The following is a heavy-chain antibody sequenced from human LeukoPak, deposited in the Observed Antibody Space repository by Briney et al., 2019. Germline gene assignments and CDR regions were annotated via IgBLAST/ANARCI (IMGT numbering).Heavy chain of an antibody. J-gene: IGHJ4*02. CDR3: ARQDGSGWYKYYFDY. D-gene: IGHD6-19*01. CDR2: INHSGST. V-gene: IGHV4-34*01. Sequence: PSETLSLTCAVYGGSFSGYYWSWIRQPPGKGLEWIGEINHSGSTNYNPSLKSRVTISVDTSKNQFSLKLSSVTAADTAVYYCARQDGSGWYKYYFDYWGQGTLVTVSS. CDR1: GGSFSGYY.